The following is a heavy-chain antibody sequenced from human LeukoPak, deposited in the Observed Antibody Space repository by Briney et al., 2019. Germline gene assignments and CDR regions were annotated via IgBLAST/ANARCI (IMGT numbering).Heavy chain of an antibody. Sequence: GGSLRLSCAVSGFTFSTYTMNWVRQAPGKGLEWVGFIRSKAYGGTTEYAASVKGRFTISRDDSKSIAYLQMNSLKTEDTAVYYCTRDPSSEHYYYYYMDVWGKGTTVTVSS. V-gene: IGHV3-49*04. CDR2: IRSKAYGGTT. D-gene: IGHD6-19*01. CDR3: TRDPSSEHYYYYYMDV. J-gene: IGHJ6*03. CDR1: GFTFSTYT.